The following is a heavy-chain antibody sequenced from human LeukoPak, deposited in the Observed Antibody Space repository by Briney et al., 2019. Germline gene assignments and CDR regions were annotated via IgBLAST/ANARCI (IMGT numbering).Heavy chain of an antibody. D-gene: IGHD3-10*01. V-gene: IGHV4-59*01. CDR1: GGSISSYY. Sequence: PSETLSLTCTVSGGSISSYYWSWIRQPPGKGLEWIGYIYYCGSTNYNPSLKSRVTISVDTSKNQFSLKLSSVTAADTAVYYCARDYYGSGSYYKGYYYYGMDVWGQGTSVTVSS. CDR2: IYYCGST. J-gene: IGHJ6*02. CDR3: ARDYYGSGSYYKGYYYYGMDV.